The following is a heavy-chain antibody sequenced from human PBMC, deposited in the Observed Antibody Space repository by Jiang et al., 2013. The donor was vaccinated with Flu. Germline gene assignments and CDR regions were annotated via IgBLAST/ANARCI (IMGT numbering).Heavy chain of an antibody. CDR1: GGSFSGYY. D-gene: IGHD2-15*01. J-gene: IGHJ3*02. CDR2: INHSGST. Sequence: SLTCAVYGGSFSGYYWSWIRQPPGKGLEWIGEINHSGSTNYNPSLKSRVTISVDTSKNQFSLKLSSVTAADTAVYYCARRGAAIVVVVAATDAFDIWGQGTMVTVSS. CDR3: ARRGAAIVVVVAATDAFDI. V-gene: IGHV4-34*01.